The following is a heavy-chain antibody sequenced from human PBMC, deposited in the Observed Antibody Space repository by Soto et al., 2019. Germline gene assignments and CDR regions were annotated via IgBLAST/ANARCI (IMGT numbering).Heavy chain of an antibody. J-gene: IGHJ6*02. Sequence: SVKVSCKASGYTFTSYAMHCVGPATGQRLEWMGWINAGNGNTKYSQKFQGRVTMTSDTSASTAYMELSSLRSENTAVYYCARDRGIAARSCGMDVWGQGTTVTVSS. D-gene: IGHD6-6*01. V-gene: IGHV1-3*01. CDR2: INAGNGNT. CDR3: ARDRGIAARSCGMDV. CDR1: GYTFTSYA.